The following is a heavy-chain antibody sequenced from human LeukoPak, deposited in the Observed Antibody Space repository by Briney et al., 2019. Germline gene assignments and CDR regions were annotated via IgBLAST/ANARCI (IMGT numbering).Heavy chain of an antibody. J-gene: IGHJ4*02. CDR1: GFTFSSYS. D-gene: IGHD5-12*01. CDR3: AKGRGYRDWIGY. Sequence: PGGSLRLSCAASGFTFSSYSMSWVRQAPGKGLEWVSYISSSSSTIYYADSVKGRFTISRDNSKNTLYLQMNSLRAEDTAVYYCAKGRGYRDWIGYWGQGTLVTVSS. V-gene: IGHV3-48*01. CDR2: ISSSSSTI.